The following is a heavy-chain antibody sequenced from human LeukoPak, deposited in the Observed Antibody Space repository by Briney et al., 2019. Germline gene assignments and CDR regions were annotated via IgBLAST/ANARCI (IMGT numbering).Heavy chain of an antibody. CDR2: ISWNSGSI. Sequence: GGSLRLSCAASGCTFDDYAMHWVRQAPGKGLEWVSGISWNSGSIGYADSVKGRFTISRDNAKNSLYLQMNSLRAEDTALYYCAKGKQWLVRPVTAFDIWGQGTMVTISS. J-gene: IGHJ3*02. CDR3: AKGKQWLVRPVTAFDI. CDR1: GCTFDDYA. D-gene: IGHD6-19*01. V-gene: IGHV3-9*01.